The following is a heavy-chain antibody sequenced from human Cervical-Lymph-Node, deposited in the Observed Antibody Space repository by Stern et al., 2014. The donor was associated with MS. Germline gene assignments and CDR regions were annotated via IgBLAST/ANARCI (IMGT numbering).Heavy chain of an antibody. CDR1: GYSFSNYW. J-gene: IGHJ6*02. D-gene: IGHD3-16*01. CDR3: ARHGGRQLYYYHGMDV. CDR2: IDPADSDT. V-gene: IGHV5-51*01. Sequence: VQLVESGAEVKKPGESLKISCKGSGYSFSNYWIAWVRQMPGKGLEWMGIIDPADSDTRYSPSFQGQVPISADKSISTAYLQWSGLRASDSAMYYCARHGGRQLYYYHGMDVWGQGTTVTVSS.